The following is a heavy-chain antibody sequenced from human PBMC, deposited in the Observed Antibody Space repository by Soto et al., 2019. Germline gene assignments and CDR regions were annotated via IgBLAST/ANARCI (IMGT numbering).Heavy chain of an antibody. J-gene: IGHJ4*02. CDR2: IYNGGST. CDR1: GFTVSNNY. D-gene: IGHD3-10*01. Sequence: GGSLRLSCAASGFTVSNNYMSWVRQAPGEGLEWVSVIYNGGSTYYGDSMKGRFTISRDISQNTLYLQMNSLRVGDTAVYYCARGHYGSPPGYLDYWGQGTLVTVSS. CDR3: ARGHYGSPPGYLDY. V-gene: IGHV3-66*01.